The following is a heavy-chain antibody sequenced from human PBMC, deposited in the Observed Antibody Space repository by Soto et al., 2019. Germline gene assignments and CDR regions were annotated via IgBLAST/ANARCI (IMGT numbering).Heavy chain of an antibody. D-gene: IGHD3-9*01. J-gene: IGHJ4*02. V-gene: IGHV1-3*01. CDR2: IHASNSNT. CDR3: ARGDILIDY. Sequence: ASVKVSCKACGYTFTSHYVHWVRQAPGQRLEWMGWIHASNSNTKYSQKFQGRVTITRDTSASTVYMELSSLRSEDTAVYYCARGDILIDYWGQGTLVTVSS. CDR1: GYTFTSHY.